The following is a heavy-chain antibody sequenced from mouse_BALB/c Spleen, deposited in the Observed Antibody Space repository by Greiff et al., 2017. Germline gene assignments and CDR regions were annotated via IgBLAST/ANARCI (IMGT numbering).Heavy chain of an antibody. CDR1: GFNIKDTY. CDR2: IDPANGNT. CDR3: ARSPQLFYAMDD. Sequence: EVQLQESGAELVKPGASVKLSCTASGFNIKDTYMHWVKQRPEQGLEWIGRIDPANGNTKYDPKFQGKATITADTSSNTAYLQLSSLTSEDTAVYYCARSPQLFYAMDDWGQGTSVTVSS. J-gene: IGHJ4*01. V-gene: IGHV14-3*02. D-gene: IGHD1-1*02.